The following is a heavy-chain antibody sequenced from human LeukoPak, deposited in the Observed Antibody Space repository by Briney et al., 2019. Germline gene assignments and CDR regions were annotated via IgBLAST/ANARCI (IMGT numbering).Heavy chain of an antibody. CDR1: GFTFDDYA. CDR3: AKGILLIAVAGRGFDY. J-gene: IGHJ4*02. D-gene: IGHD6-19*01. V-gene: IGHV3-9*01. Sequence: PGGSLRLSCAASGFTFDDYAMHWVRQAPGKGLECVSGISWNSGSIGYADSVKGRFTISRDNAKNSLYLQMNSLRAEDTALYYCAKGILLIAVAGRGFDYWGQGTLVTVSS. CDR2: ISWNSGSI.